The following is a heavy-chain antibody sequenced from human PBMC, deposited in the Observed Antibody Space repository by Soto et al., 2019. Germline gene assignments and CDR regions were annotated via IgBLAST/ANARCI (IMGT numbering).Heavy chain of an antibody. CDR1: GNSFSSHA. D-gene: IGHD2-2*01. V-gene: IGHV1-69*06. Sequence: QVQLEQSGSEVKKSGSSVKVSCKSSGNSFSSHAITWVRQAPGHGLEWMGGIIPVFGTPSYAQKFQGRVTITADKSTNPSYMELRSLRSEDTAVYYCARGGALSTSWYWGDGLDSWGQGTQVTVSS. CDR3: ARGGALSTSWYWGDGLDS. J-gene: IGHJ4*02. CDR2: IIPVFGTP.